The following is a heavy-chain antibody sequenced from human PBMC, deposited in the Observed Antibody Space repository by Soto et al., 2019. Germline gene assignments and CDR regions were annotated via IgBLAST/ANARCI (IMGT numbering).Heavy chain of an antibody. Sequence: GESLKISCKGSGYSFTSYWVTWVRQMPGKGLEWMGRIDPSDSYTNYNPPFQGHVTISVDKSISTAYLQWSSLKASDTAMYYCARLYGGNSGMDVWGQGTTVTAP. D-gene: IGHD4-17*01. V-gene: IGHV5-10-1*01. CDR1: GYSFTSYW. CDR2: IDPSDSYT. CDR3: ARLYGGNSGMDV. J-gene: IGHJ6*02.